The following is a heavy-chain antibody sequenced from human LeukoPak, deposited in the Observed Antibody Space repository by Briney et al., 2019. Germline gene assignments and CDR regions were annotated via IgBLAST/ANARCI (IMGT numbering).Heavy chain of an antibody. J-gene: IGHJ4*02. Sequence: PGGSLRLSCAASGFTLSSYAMSWVRQAPGKGREWVSAMRGRGGNTYYADSVKGLFTISRDNSKNTLYLKMKSLRAEETAVYYCAKDLGRSSSNSCYAGFDYWGQGTLVTVSP. V-gene: IGHV3-23*01. D-gene: IGHD2-2*01. CDR1: GFTLSSYA. CDR3: AKDLGRSSSNSCYAGFDY. CDR2: MRGRGGNT.